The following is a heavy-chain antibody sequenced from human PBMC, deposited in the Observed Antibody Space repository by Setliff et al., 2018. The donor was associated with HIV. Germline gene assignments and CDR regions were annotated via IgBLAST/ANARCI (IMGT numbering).Heavy chain of an antibody. CDR3: ARPHSTIYYYVAFDI. J-gene: IGHJ3*02. V-gene: IGHV4-59*05. CDR1: GGSISNYY. CDR2: IYSSGST. Sequence: SETLSLTCTVSGGSISNYYWSWIRQPPGKGLEWIGSIYSSGSTYYNPSLKSRVTISVDTSKNQFSLKLSSVTAADTAVYYCARPHSTIYYYVAFDIWGQGTMVTVSS. D-gene: IGHD3-22*01.